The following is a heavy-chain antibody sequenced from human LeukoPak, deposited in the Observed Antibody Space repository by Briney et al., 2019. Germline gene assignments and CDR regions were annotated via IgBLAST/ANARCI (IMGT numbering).Heavy chain of an antibody. CDR1: GFTFSTYG. D-gene: IGHD3-10*01. CDR2: ISYDGSDE. V-gene: IGHV3-30*03. CDR3: VASSGSYHY. J-gene: IGHJ4*02. Sequence: GRSLRLSCAASGFTFSTYGMHWVRQAPGKGLEWVAIISYDGSDEYYADSVEGRFTISRDNSKNTLSLQMNSLTAEDTAVYYCVASSGSYHYWGQGTLVTVSS.